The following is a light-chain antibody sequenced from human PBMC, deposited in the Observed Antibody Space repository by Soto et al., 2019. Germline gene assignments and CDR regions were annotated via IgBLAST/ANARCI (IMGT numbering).Light chain of an antibody. CDR1: QSLLHSNGYNY. J-gene: IGKJ5*01. V-gene: IGKV2-28*01. Sequence: DIVMTQSPLSLPVTPGEPASIFCRSSQSLLHSNGYNYLDWYLQKPGQSPQLLIYLGSNRASGVPDRFSGSGSGTDFTLKISRVEAEDVGFYYCMQALQTPITFGQGTRLEIK. CDR3: MQALQTPIT. CDR2: LGS.